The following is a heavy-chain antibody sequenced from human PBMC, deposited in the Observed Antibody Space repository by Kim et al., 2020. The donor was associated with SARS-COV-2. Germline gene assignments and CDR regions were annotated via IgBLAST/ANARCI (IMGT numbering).Heavy chain of an antibody. CDR3: ARGEVEDCSSTSCMGWFDP. J-gene: IGHJ5*02. Sequence: GRFTNSRDNSKNTLYLQMNSLRAEDTAVYYCARGEVEDCSSTSCMGWFDPWGQGTLVTVSS. D-gene: IGHD2-2*01. V-gene: IGHV3-30*01.